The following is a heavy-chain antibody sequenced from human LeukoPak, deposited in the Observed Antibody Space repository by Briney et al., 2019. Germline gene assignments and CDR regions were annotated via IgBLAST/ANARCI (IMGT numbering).Heavy chain of an antibody. CDR2: IKHDGSEK. J-gene: IGHJ4*02. Sequence: PGGSLRLSCTGSGFTFSNAWMSWVRQAPGKGLEWVANIKHDGSEKYYVDSVRGRFTVSRDNGKNSVFLQMDSLRAEDTAVYFCARDSWRVLDYWGQGTLVTVTS. CDR1: GFTFSNAW. CDR3: ARDSWRVLDY. D-gene: IGHD3-3*01. V-gene: IGHV3-7*05.